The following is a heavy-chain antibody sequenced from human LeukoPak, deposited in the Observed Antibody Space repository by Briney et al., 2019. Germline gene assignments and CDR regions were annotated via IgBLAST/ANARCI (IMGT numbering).Heavy chain of an antibody. CDR1: GGSISSSSYY. Sequence: SEPLSLTCTVSGGSISSSSYYWSWIRQPPGKGLEWIGEINHSGSTNYNPSLKSRVTISVDTSKNQFSLKLSSVTAADTAVYYCARGHVLRFLEWLTHNWFDPWGQGTLDTVSS. J-gene: IGHJ5*02. CDR3: ARGHVLRFLEWLTHNWFDP. V-gene: IGHV4-39*07. D-gene: IGHD3-3*01. CDR2: INHSGST.